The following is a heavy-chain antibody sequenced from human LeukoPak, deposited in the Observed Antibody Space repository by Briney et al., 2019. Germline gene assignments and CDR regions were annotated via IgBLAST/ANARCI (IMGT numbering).Heavy chain of an antibody. D-gene: IGHD2-15*01. J-gene: IGHJ6*03. V-gene: IGHV1-69*05. CDR2: IIPIFGTA. Sequence: SVKVSCKASGGTFSSYAISWVRQAPGQGLEWMGRIIPIFGTANYAQKFQGRVTITTDESTSTAYMELSSLRSEETAVYYCARDSVVVAAREDYYYYYMDVWGKGTTVTVSS. CDR1: GGTFSSYA. CDR3: ARDSVVVAAREDYYYYYMDV.